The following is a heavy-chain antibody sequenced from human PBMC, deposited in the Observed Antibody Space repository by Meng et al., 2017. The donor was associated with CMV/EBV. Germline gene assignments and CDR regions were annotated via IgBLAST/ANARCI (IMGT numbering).Heavy chain of an antibody. CDR3: ARDCSSTSCYSDNY. V-gene: IGHV3-48*04. Sequence: GGSLRLSCAASGFTFSSYSMNWVRQAPGKGLEWVSYISSSSTIYYADSVKGRFTISRDNAKNSLYLQMNSLRAEDTAVYYCARDCSSTSCYSDNYWGQGTLVTVSS. CDR2: ISSSSTI. D-gene: IGHD2-2*01. J-gene: IGHJ4*02. CDR1: GFTFSSYS.